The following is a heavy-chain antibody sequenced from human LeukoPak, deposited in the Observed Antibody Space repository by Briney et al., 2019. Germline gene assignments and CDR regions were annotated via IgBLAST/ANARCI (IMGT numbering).Heavy chain of an antibody. D-gene: IGHD2-15*01. J-gene: IGHJ4*02. V-gene: IGHV3-20*04. CDR2: INWNGGST. CDR1: GFTFHDYG. Sequence: GGSLRLSCAASGFTFHDYGMSWVRQAPGKGLEWVSGINWNGGSTGYADSVKGRFTISRDNAKNSLYLQMNSLRAEDTAFYYCARAIFGRGGSCCFDYWGQGTLVTVSS. CDR3: ARAIFGRGGSCCFDY.